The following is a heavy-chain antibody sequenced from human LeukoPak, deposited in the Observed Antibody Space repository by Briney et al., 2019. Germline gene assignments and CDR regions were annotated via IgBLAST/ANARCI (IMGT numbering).Heavy chain of an antibody. Sequence: SETLSLTCTVSGGSISSSSYYWGWIRQPPWKGLEWIGSIYYSGSTYYNPSLKSRVTISVDTSKNQFSLKLSSVTAADTAVYYCARQRRFGYYDSSGHHDYWGQGTLVTVSS. J-gene: IGHJ4*02. CDR1: GGSISSSSYY. CDR2: IYYSGST. D-gene: IGHD3-22*01. V-gene: IGHV4-39*01. CDR3: ARQRRFGYYDSSGHHDY.